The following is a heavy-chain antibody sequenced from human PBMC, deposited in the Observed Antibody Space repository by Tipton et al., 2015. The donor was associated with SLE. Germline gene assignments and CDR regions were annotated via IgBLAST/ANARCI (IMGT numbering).Heavy chain of an antibody. J-gene: IGHJ5*02. CDR1: GFTFSSYS. CDR3: ARVSQSSWYGWFDP. CDR2: ISSSSSTI. D-gene: IGHD6-13*01. Sequence: GSLRLSCAASGFTFSSYSMNWVRQAPGKGLEWVSYISSSSSTIYYADSVKGRFTISRDNAKNSLYLQMNSLRAKDTAVYYCARVSQSSWYGWFDPWGQGTLVTVSS. V-gene: IGHV3-48*01.